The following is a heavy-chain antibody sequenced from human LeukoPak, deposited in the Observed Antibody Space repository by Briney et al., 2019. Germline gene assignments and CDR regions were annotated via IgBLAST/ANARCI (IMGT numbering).Heavy chain of an antibody. V-gene: IGHV3-33*01. J-gene: IGHJ6*02. Sequence: GGSLRLSCAASGVTFSSYGMHWGRQAPGKGLEWVAVIWYDGSNKYYEDSVKGRFNISRDNSKNTLYLQMDSLRAEDTAVYYCARDCSSTSCHTYYYYYYYGMDVWGQGTTVTVSS. D-gene: IGHD2-2*01. CDR2: IWYDGSNK. CDR1: GVTFSSYG. CDR3: ARDCSSTSCHTYYYYYYYGMDV.